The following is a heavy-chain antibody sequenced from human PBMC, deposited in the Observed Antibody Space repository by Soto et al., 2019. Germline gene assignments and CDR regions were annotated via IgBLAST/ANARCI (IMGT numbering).Heavy chain of an antibody. CDR3: AQHAWFDP. CDR2: IWYDGSNK. Sequence: GRLNRVPWAAAGGTCRGLGGRWVRQAPGKGLEWVAVIWYDGSNKYYADSVKGRFTISRDNSKNTLYLQMNSLRAEDSAVYYCAQHAWFDPWGQGTLVTASS. V-gene: IGHV3-33*01. CDR1: GGTCRGLG. J-gene: IGHJ5*01. D-gene: IGHD1-1*01.